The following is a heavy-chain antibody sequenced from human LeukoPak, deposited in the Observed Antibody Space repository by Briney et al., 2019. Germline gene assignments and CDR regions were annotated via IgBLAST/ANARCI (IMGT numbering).Heavy chain of an antibody. Sequence: SVKVSCKASGGTFSSYTISWARQAPGQGLEWMGRIIPILGIANYAQKFQGRVTITADKSTSTAYMELSSLRSEDTAVYYCARVGYDSSGYSNRNNWFDPWGQGTLVTVSS. CDR3: ARVGYDSSGYSNRNNWFDP. CDR1: GGTFSSYT. J-gene: IGHJ5*02. D-gene: IGHD3-22*01. CDR2: IIPILGIA. V-gene: IGHV1-69*02.